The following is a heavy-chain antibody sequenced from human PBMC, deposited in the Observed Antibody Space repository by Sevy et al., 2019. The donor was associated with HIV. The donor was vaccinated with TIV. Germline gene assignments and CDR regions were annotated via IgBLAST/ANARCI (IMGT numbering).Heavy chain of an antibody. Sequence: SETLSLTCTVSGGSITSLYWNWIRQPPGKGLEWIANIYYNGHINYNPSLKSRVTLSLDTSKNQFSLRLSSVTAADTAMYYCAGEDAWGRGYSWGQGTSVSVSS. CDR3: AGEDAWGRGYS. CDR1: GGSITSLY. CDR2: IYYNGHI. D-gene: IGHD1-26*01. V-gene: IGHV4-59*08. J-gene: IGHJ4*02.